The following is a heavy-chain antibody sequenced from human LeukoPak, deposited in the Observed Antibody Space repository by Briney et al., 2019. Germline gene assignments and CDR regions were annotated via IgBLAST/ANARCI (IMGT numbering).Heavy chain of an antibody. J-gene: IGHJ4*02. Sequence: SETLSLTCTVSGGSFSSYYWSWIRQPPGKGLEWIGYIYYSGSTNYNPSLKSRVTISLDTSKNQFSLKLSSVTAADTAVYYCARSELLWFGGVNSGFDYWGQGTLVTVSP. CDR3: ARSELLWFGGVNSGFDY. CDR1: GGSFSSYY. D-gene: IGHD3-10*01. CDR2: IYYSGST. V-gene: IGHV4-59*01.